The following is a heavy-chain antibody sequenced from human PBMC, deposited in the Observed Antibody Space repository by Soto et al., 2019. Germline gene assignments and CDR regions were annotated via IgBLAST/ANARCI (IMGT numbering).Heavy chain of an antibody. J-gene: IGHJ6*02. CDR1: GFTFSNYA. V-gene: IGHV3-64D*06. CDR3: VTTGHCSGTRCYEFRDYYYGMDV. CDR2: ISSNGGFT. D-gene: IGHD2-2*01. Sequence: GGSPRLSCSASGFTFSNYALHWARQAPGKGLAYVSSISSNGGFTYYSDSVKGRFTISRDNSKNTLSLQMTSLRPEDTAVYYCVTTGHCSGTRCYEFRDYYYGMDVWGQGTTVTVSS.